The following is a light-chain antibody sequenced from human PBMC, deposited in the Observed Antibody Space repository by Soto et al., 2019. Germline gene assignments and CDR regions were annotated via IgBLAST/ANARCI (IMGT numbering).Light chain of an antibody. CDR2: GAY. CDR3: KKYHRSNLT. V-gene: IGKV3-20*01. J-gene: IGKJ1*01. CDR1: QSVTSSY. Sequence: IVFTHSPFTLSFSPGERATLSCRASQSVTSSYLAWYQQKPVQAPRRLIYGAYIRATGIQDRFSGSGSGKELTLTIRRMEPEDFELYFCKKYHRSNLTFGQGKKVDIK.